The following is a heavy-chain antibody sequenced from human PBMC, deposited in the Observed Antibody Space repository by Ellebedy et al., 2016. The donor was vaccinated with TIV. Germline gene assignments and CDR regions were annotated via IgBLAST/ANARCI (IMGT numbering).Heavy chain of an antibody. V-gene: IGHV1-2*02. CDR2: INPNSGGT. J-gene: IGHJ5*02. CDR3: TRGFSIAVAGNWFDP. CDR1: GYSFTGYF. Sequence: ASVKVSCKASGYSFTGYFMHWVRQAPGQGLEWMAWINPNSGGTKYAQQFQGRVTLTRDTSINTAYMELSSLTSDDTAVYYCTRGFSIAVAGNWFDPWGQGTLVTVSS. D-gene: IGHD6-19*01.